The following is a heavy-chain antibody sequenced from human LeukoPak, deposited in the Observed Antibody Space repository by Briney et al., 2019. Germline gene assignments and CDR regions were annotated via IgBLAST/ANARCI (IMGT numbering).Heavy chain of an antibody. V-gene: IGHV4-34*01. CDR2: INHSGST. CDR3: ARVSGLNNFDY. D-gene: IGHD1/OR15-1a*01. CDR1: GESFSDYY. J-gene: IGHJ4*02. Sequence: RSSETLSLTCAVYGESFSDYYWTWIRQPPGKGLEWIGEINHSGSTNYNPSLKSRVTISLDASKNQFSLKLYSLTAADTAVYYCARVSGLNNFDYWGQGTLVTVSS.